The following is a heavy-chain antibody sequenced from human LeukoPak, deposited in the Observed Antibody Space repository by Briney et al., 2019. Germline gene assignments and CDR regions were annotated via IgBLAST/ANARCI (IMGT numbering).Heavy chain of an antibody. D-gene: IGHD5-24*01. CDR1: GGSISSSSYY. CDR2: IYYSGST. Sequence: SETLSLTCTVSGGSISSSSYYWSWIRQPPGKGLEWIGYIYYSGSTNYNPSLKSRVTISVDTSKNQFSLKLSSVTAADTAVYYCARRTHREGYRYFDYWGQGTLVTVSS. CDR3: ARRTHREGYRYFDY. V-gene: IGHV4-61*01. J-gene: IGHJ4*02.